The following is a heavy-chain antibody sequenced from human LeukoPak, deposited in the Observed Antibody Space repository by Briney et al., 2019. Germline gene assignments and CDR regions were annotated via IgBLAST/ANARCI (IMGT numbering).Heavy chain of an antibody. Sequence: GGSLRLSCAASGFTFSSYPMSWVRQAPGKGLEWVAFIRYDGSNEYYIDSVKGRFTLSRDNSKNTLCLQMNSLRAEDTAVYYCAKDSAVSGSYPDASDIWGQGTMVTVSS. CDR3: AKDSAVSGSYPDASDI. D-gene: IGHD1-26*01. CDR1: GFTFSSYP. CDR2: IRYDGSNE. J-gene: IGHJ3*02. V-gene: IGHV3-30*02.